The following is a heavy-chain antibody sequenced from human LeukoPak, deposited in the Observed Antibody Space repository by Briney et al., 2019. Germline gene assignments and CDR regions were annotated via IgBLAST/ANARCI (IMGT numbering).Heavy chain of an antibody. J-gene: IGHJ6*02. V-gene: IGHV3-23*01. CDR3: AKDRRPYGMDV. CDR2: ISGSGGDT. Sequence: GGSLRLSCAASGFTFSSYAMSWVRQAPEKGLEWVSVISGSGGDTYYADSVKGRFTISRDNSKNTLYLQMNSLRAEDTALYYCAKDRRPYGMDVWGQGTTVTVSS. CDR1: GFTFSSYA.